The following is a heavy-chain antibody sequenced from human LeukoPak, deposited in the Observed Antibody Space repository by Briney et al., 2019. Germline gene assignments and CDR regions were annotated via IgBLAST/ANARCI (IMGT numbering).Heavy chain of an antibody. CDR1: GFIFSSYA. Sequence: PGGSLRLSCAASGFIFSSYAMSWVRQAPGKGLEWVSAMSADGGGTYIADSLKGRCTISRDNSKSTLSLQMNSLRDEDTAIYYCAKSSGASTYYFDYWGQGILVTDS. D-gene: IGHD2-15*01. V-gene: IGHV3-23*01. CDR3: AKSSGASTYYFDY. CDR2: MSADGGGT. J-gene: IGHJ4*02.